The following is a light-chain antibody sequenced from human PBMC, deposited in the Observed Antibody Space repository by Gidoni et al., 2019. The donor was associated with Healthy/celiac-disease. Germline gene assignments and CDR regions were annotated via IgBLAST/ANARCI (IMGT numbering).Light chain of an antibody. CDR3: QQSYSTLT. J-gene: IGKJ3*01. V-gene: IGKV1-39*01. CDR2: AAS. Sequence: DIQITQYPSSLSASVGDRVTITCRASQSISSYLNWYQQKPGKAPKLLIYAASSLQSGVPSRFSGSGSGTDFTLTISSLQPEDFATYYCQQSYSTLTFGPGTKVDIK. CDR1: QSISSY.